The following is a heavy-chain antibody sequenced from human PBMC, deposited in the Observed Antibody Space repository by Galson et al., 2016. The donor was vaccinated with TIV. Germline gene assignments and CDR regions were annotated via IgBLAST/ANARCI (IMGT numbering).Heavy chain of an antibody. J-gene: IGHJ3*01. D-gene: IGHD4-17*01. V-gene: IGHV4-31*03. CDR2: IHFTGRT. CDR3: ARETYGDYDNYDAFDF. Sequence: TLSLTCSVSGVSISSGFSYWNWVRQSPGQGLEWIGYIHFTGRTYYNPSFQSRVSISVDTSKSQFSLNLRSVTAADTAVYFCARETYGDYDNYDAFDFWGLGTMVTVSS. CDR1: GVSISSGFSY.